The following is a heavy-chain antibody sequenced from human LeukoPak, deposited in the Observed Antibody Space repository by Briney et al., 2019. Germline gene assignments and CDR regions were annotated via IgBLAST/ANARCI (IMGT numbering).Heavy chain of an antibody. CDR1: GYTFTSYG. Sequence: GASVTVSCKASGYTFTSYGISWVRQAPGQGGEGMGWISAYNGKTNYAQKLQGRVTMTTDTSTSTAYVELRSLRADDRAVYYCARDPKDSTGYYDEGSTYFAYWGQGTLVTASS. CDR2: ISAYNGKT. D-gene: IGHD3-22*01. CDR3: ARDPKDSTGYYDEGSTYFAY. V-gene: IGHV1-18*01. J-gene: IGHJ4*02.